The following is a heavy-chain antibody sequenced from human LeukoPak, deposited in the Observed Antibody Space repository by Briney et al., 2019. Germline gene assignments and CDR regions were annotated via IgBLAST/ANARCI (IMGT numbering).Heavy chain of an antibody. CDR3: VRSLRSADF. Sequence: GGSLRLSCAASGFTFSSNWMHWVRQAPGKGLMWVSQISPDGSQTFYADSVKGRFTISRDNAKNTLFLQMDSLRAEDTALYYCVRSLRSADFWGQGTLVTVSS. CDR1: GFTFSSNW. J-gene: IGHJ4*02. V-gene: IGHV3-74*01. CDR2: ISPDGSQT.